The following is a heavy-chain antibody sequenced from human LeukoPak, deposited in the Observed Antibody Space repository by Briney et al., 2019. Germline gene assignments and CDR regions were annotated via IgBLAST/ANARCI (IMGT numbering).Heavy chain of an antibody. D-gene: IGHD6-19*01. J-gene: IGHJ5*02. V-gene: IGHV4-59*01. Sequence: PSETLSLTCSVSGGSMSSYYWSWIRQSPGKGLEWIGYIYHSGSTDYNSSLKSRVTMSVDTSKNQFSLRLSSVTAADTAVYYCARIMEQWLVAWFDPWGQGTLVTVSS. CDR1: GGSMSSYY. CDR3: ARIMEQWLVAWFDP. CDR2: IYHSGST.